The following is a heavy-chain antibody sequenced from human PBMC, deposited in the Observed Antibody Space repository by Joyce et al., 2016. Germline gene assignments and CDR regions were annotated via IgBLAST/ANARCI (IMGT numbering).Heavy chain of an antibody. CDR3: ARHVAALRPRDAFDI. CDR2: IYFIGGA. Sequence: QLQLQESGPGLVKPSETLSLTCTVSGDSSSSSSCYWGWIRQPPGKGLEWIGSIYFIGGAFCNPSLKSRVTISVDTSKNQFSLKLTSVTAADTAVYYCARHVAALRPRDAFDIWGQGTMVTVSS. J-gene: IGHJ3*02. V-gene: IGHV4-39*01. D-gene: IGHD4-17*01. CDR1: GDSSSSSSCY.